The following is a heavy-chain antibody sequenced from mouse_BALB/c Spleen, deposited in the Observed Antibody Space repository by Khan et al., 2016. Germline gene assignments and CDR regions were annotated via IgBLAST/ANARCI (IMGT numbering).Heavy chain of an antibody. CDR1: GYTFTGYG. Sequence: QVQLQQPGAELVRPGASVKLSCKASGYTFTGYGMHWVKQTPGHGLEWIGAIYPGGGGSDYNEKFKGRATLTADKSSSTAYMQLSSLTSEDSAVYYCARGVRSAYYFDSWGQGTTLTVSS. J-gene: IGHJ2*01. D-gene: IGHD1-1*01. CDR2: IYPGGGGS. V-gene: IGHV1-15*01. CDR3: ARGVRSAYYFDS.